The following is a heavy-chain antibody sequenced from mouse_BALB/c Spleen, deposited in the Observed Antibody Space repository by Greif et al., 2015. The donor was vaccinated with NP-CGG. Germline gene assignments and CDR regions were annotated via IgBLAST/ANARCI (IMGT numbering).Heavy chain of an antibody. J-gene: IGHJ3*01. V-gene: IGHV14-1*02. Sequence: VQLQQSGAELVRPGALVKLSCKASGFNIKDYYMHWVKQRPEQGLEWIGWIDPENGNTIYDPKFQGKASITADTSSNTAYLQLSSLTSEDTAVYYCARNYGYDEGFAYWGQGTLVTVSA. CDR3: ARNYGYDEGFAY. CDR1: GFNIKDYY. CDR2: IDPENGNT. D-gene: IGHD2-2*01.